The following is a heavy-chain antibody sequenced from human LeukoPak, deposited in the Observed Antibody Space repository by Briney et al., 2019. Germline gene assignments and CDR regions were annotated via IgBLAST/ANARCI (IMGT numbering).Heavy chain of an antibody. CDR1: GFTFSSYG. J-gene: IGHJ4*02. Sequence: GRSLILSCAASGFTFSSYGMHWVRQAPGKGLEWVAVISYDGSNKYYADSVKGRFTISRDNSKNTLCLQMNSLRAEDTAVYYCAKGGGSYYYTHLDYWGQGTLVTVSS. V-gene: IGHV3-30*18. CDR2: ISYDGSNK. D-gene: IGHD1-26*01. CDR3: AKGGGSYYYTHLDY.